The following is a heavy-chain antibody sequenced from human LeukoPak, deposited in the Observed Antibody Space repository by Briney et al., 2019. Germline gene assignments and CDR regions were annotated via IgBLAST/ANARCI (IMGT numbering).Heavy chain of an antibody. J-gene: IGHJ4*02. CDR2: ISGSGGGT. Sequence: PGGSLRLSCAVSGITLSNYGMSWVRQAPGKGLEWVAGISGSGGGTNYADSVKGRFTISRDNARNTLYLQMNSLKTEDTAVYYCTRLSGESPMTFNYFDYWGQGTLVTVSS. CDR3: TRLSGESPMTFNYFDY. D-gene: IGHD4/OR15-4a*01. V-gene: IGHV3-23*01. CDR1: GITLSNYG.